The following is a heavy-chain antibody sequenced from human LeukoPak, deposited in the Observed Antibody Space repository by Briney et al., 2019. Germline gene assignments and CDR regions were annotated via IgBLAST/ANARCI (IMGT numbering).Heavy chain of an antibody. J-gene: IGHJ4*02. V-gene: IGHV4-30-2*01. Sequence: ASETLSLTCAVSGGSIGSGGYSWSWIRQPPGKGLEWIGYIYHSGSTYYNPSLKSRVTISVDRSKNQFSLELSSVTAADTAVYYCARVPYYDILTGTRGYYFDYWGQGTLVTVSS. CDR1: GGSIGSGGYS. CDR2: IYHSGST. D-gene: IGHD3-9*01. CDR3: ARVPYYDILTGTRGYYFDY.